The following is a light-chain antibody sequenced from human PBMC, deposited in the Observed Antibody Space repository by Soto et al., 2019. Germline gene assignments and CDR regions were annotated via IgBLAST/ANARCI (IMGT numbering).Light chain of an antibody. J-gene: IGKJ1*01. CDR2: GAS. CDR1: QSVSSN. Sequence: EIVMTQSPATLSVSPGEGASLSCRASQSVSSNLAWYQQKPGQAPRLLIFGASTRATGFPARFSGSRSGTXXXXXXXXLQSXDFAXXXXXQYDNWPETFGQGTKVEIK. V-gene: IGKV3-15*01. CDR3: XQYDNWPET.